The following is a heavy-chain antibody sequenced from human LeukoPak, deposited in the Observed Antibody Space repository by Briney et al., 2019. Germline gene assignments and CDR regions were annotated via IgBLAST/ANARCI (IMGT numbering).Heavy chain of an antibody. Sequence: SETLSPTCTVSGGSISSHYWSWIRQPPGKGLEWIGYIYYSGSTNYNPSLKSRVTISVDTSKNQFSLKLSSVTAAGTAVYYCARDYDFWSGYLGYWGQGTLVTVSS. CDR3: ARDYDFWSGYLGY. CDR2: IYYSGST. V-gene: IGHV4-59*11. CDR1: GGSISSHY. D-gene: IGHD3-3*01. J-gene: IGHJ4*02.